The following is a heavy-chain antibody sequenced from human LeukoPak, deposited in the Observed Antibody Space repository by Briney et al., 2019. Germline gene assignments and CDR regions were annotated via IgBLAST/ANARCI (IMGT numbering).Heavy chain of an antibody. D-gene: IGHD1-1*01. V-gene: IGHV3-74*01. Sequence: GGSLRLSCAASGFTFSNYWMHWVRQAPGKGLVWVSRINSDGINTSYADSVKGRFTISRDNAKNTLNLQMNSLRAEDTAVYYCAREKASTTGTTDYDYWGQGTLVTVSS. CDR1: GFTFSNYW. CDR2: INSDGINT. CDR3: AREKASTTGTTDYDY. J-gene: IGHJ4*02.